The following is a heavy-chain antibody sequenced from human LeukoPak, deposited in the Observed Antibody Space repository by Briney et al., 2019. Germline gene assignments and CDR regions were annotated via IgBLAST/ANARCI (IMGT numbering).Heavy chain of an antibody. V-gene: IGHV3-13*01. Sequence: PGGSLRLSCAASGFTFSSYDMHWVRQAPGKGLEWVSAIGTAGDTYYPGSVKGRFTISRENAKNSLYLQMNSLRAGDTAVYYCARAYRVRGWLQSQDTFFDYWGQGTLVTVSS. CDR1: GFTFSSYD. D-gene: IGHD5-24*01. J-gene: IGHJ4*02. CDR2: IGTAGDT. CDR3: ARAYRVRGWLQSQDTFFDY.